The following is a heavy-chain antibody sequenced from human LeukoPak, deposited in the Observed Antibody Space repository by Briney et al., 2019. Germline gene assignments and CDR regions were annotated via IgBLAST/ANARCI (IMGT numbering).Heavy chain of an antibody. V-gene: IGHV3-23*01. D-gene: IGHD2-21*01. CDR3: AKDPYRGDYLEY. CDR1: GFTFSSYA. J-gene: IGHJ4*02. Sequence: GGSLRLSCAASGFTFSSYAMSWVRQAPGKGLEWVSAISGSGGSAYYADSVKGRFTISRDNSKNTLYLQMNSLRAEDTAVYYCAKDPYRGDYLEYWGQGTLVTVSS. CDR2: ISGSGGSA.